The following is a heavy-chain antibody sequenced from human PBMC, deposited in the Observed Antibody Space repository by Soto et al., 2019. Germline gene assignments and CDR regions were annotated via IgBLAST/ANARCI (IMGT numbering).Heavy chain of an antibody. V-gene: IGHV3-48*02. CDR2: IDSSSRSI. CDR1: GFTFSNYG. J-gene: IGHJ4*02. Sequence: EVQLVESGGGLAQPGGSLRLSCAASGFTFSNYGMNWVRQAPGKGLEWVSYIDSSSRSIYYSDSVKGRFSISRDNAESSLFLQMNSLRDEDTAVYYCARDPYTSTLVTIMDYWGQVILVTVSS. D-gene: IGHD2-21*02. CDR3: ARDPYTSTLVTIMDY.